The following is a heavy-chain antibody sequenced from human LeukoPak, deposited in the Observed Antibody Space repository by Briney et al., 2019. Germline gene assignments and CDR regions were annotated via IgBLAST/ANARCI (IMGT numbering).Heavy chain of an antibody. D-gene: IGHD2-2*01. V-gene: IGHV1-2*02. CDR3: ARVVNYYYGMDV. J-gene: IGHJ6*02. Sequence: ASVKVSCKASGYTFTGYYMHWVRQAPGQGLERMGWINPNSGGTNYAQKFQGRVTMTRDTSISTAYMELSRLRSDDTAVYYCARVVNYYYGMDVWGQGTTVTVSS. CDR1: GYTFTGYY. CDR2: INPNSGGT.